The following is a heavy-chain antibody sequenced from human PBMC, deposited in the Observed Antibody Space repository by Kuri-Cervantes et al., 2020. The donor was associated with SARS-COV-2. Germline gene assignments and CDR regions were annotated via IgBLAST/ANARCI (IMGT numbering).Heavy chain of an antibody. D-gene: IGHD1-1*01. J-gene: IGHJ6*02. Sequence: ASVKVSCKASGYTFTSYAVHWVRQAPGQRLEWMGWINAGNGNTKYSQKFQGRVTITADTSASTVYMDLSSLGSEDTAVYYCASFTPTEDLYHYYYAMDVWGQGTTVTVSS. V-gene: IGHV1-3*01. CDR2: INAGNGNT. CDR1: GYTFTSYA. CDR3: ASFTPTEDLYHYYYAMDV.